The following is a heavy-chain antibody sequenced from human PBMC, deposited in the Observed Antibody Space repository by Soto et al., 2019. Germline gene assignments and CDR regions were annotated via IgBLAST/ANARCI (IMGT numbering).Heavy chain of an antibody. V-gene: IGHV3-21*01. Sequence: PGGSLRLSCAASGFTFSTYSMNWVRQAPGKGLEWVSSISSSSSYIYYADSVKGRFTISRDNAKNSLYLQMNSLRAGDTAVYYCAKHYDLLTGLPGYWGQGTLVTVSS. CDR3: AKHYDLLTGLPGY. CDR2: ISSSSSYI. J-gene: IGHJ4*02. CDR1: GFTFSTYS. D-gene: IGHD3-9*01.